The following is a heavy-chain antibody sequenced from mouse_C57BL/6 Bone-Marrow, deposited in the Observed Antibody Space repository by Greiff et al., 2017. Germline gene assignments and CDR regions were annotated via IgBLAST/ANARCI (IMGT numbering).Heavy chain of an antibody. CDR3: ARFLLRYYYAMDY. D-gene: IGHD1-1*01. V-gene: IGHV1-64*01. J-gene: IGHJ4*01. CDR1: GYNFTSYW. CDR2: IHPNSGST. Sequence: QVQLQQPGAELVKPGASVKLSCKASGYNFTSYWMHWVKQRPGQGLEWIGMIHPNSGSTNYNEKFKSKATLTVDKSSRTAYMQLSSLTSEDSAVYYCARFLLRYYYAMDYWGQGTSVTVSS.